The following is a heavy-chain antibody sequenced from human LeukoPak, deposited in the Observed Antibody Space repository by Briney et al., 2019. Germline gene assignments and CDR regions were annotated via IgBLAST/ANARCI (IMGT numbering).Heavy chain of an antibody. V-gene: IGHV4-59*01. Sequence: SETLSLTCTVSGGSISSYYWSWIRQPPGEGLEWIGYIYYSGSTNYNPSLKSRVTISLDTSENQFSLKLCSVTAADTAVYYCARRVVVVSANDKSDSFDMWGQGTVVTVSS. CDR2: IYYSGST. D-gene: IGHD2-15*01. CDR3: ARRVVVVSANDKSDSFDM. CDR1: GGSISSYY. J-gene: IGHJ3*02.